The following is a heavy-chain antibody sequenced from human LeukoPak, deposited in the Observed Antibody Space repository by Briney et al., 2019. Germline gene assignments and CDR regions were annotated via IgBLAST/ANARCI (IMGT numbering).Heavy chain of an antibody. V-gene: IGHV1-2*02. Sequence: ASAKVSCKASGYSFIDYYIHWVRQAPGQGLEWMGWVNPHSGGTKFAQKFQGRVTMTRDTSINTAYMEVSSLRSDDPAVYYCARDIGDYYGSGSYWLLWGQGTLVTVAS. D-gene: IGHD3-10*01. J-gene: IGHJ4*02. CDR2: VNPHSGGT. CDR3: ARDIGDYYGSGSYWLL. CDR1: GYSFIDYY.